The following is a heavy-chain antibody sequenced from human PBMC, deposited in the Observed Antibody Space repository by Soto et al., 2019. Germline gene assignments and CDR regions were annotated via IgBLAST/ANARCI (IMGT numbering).Heavy chain of an antibody. V-gene: IGHV4-30-4*01. Sequence: PSETLSLTCTVSGGSISSGDYYWSWIRQPPGKGLEWIGYIYYSGSTYYNPSLKSRVTISIDTSKSQFSLKLSSVTAADTAVYFCAREGGESSDGLYYFDSWGQGSLVTVSS. CDR3: AREGGESSDGLYYFDS. CDR1: GGSISSGDYY. J-gene: IGHJ4*02. D-gene: IGHD3-16*01. CDR2: IYYSGST.